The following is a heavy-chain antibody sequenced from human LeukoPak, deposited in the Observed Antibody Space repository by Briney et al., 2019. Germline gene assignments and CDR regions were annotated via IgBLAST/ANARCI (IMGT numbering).Heavy chain of an antibody. CDR3: ASFGTNDY. CDR2: INPNSGGT. Sequence: GASVKVSCKASGYTFTGYYMHWVRQAPGQGLEWMGWINPNSGGTNYAQKFQGRVTMTEDTSTDTAYMELSSLRSEDTAVYYCASFGTNDYWGQGTLVTVSS. D-gene: IGHD3-10*01. CDR1: GYTFTGYY. V-gene: IGHV1-2*02. J-gene: IGHJ4*02.